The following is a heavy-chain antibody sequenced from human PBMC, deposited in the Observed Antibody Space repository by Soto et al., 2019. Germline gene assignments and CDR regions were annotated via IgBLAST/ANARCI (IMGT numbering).Heavy chain of an antibody. CDR1: GFTFSTYT. D-gene: IGHD1-26*01. J-gene: IGHJ4*01. Sequence: EVQVVESGGGLVKPGGSLRLSCASSGFTFSTYTMNWVRQAPGKGLEWVSSINGRSNYKYYANSVRGRFTISRDNAKNSLFLQMSSLTAEDTAVYYCAREDGIAGETSAFDYWGHGTLVTVSS. V-gene: IGHV3-21*01. CDR3: AREDGIAGETSAFDY. CDR2: INGRSNYK.